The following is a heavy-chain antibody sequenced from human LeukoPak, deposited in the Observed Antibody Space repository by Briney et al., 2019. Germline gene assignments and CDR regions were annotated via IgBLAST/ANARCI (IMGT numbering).Heavy chain of an antibody. V-gene: IGHV6-1*01. J-gene: IGHJ4*02. CDR1: GDSVSSNSAA. D-gene: IGHD6-19*01. CDR3: ARDPRIAVAGMSGYFDY. CDR2: TYYRSKWYN. Sequence: SQTLSLTCAISGDSVSSNSAAWNWIRQSPSRGLGWLGRTYYRSKWYNDYAVSVKSRITINPDTSKNQFSLQLNSVTPEDTAVYYCARDPRIAVAGMSGYFDYWGQGTLVTVSS.